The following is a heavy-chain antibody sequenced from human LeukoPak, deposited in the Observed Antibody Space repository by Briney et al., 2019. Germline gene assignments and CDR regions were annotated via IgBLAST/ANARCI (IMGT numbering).Heavy chain of an antibody. CDR1: GYTFTGYY. J-gene: IGHJ5*02. D-gene: IGHD3-10*01. V-gene: IGHV1-2*02. Sequence: ASVKVSCKASGYTFTGYYMHWVRQAPGQGLEWMGWINPNSGGTNYAQKFQGRVTMTRDTSISTAYMELSRLRSDDTAVYYCARGETGDYYGSGSSPNNWFDPWGQGTLVTVSS. CDR3: ARGETGDYYGSGSSPNNWFDP. CDR2: INPNSGGT.